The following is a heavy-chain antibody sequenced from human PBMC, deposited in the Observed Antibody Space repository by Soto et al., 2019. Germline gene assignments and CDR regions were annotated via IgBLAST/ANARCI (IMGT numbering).Heavy chain of an antibody. V-gene: IGHV3-23*01. J-gene: IGHJ3*02. CDR2: VSSSGGGT. CDR1: GFTFSRNA. D-gene: IGHD3-22*01. CDR3: ANGNYYDTSGDRHDAFEI. Sequence: EAQLLESGGGLVQPGVSLRLSCAASGFTFSRNAMSWVRQAPGKGLEWVSAVSSSGGGTFYADSVKGSFTISRDNTKNTLFLPMDVLRGEDTALHYCANGNYYDTSGDRHDAFEIWGQGTMVTVSS.